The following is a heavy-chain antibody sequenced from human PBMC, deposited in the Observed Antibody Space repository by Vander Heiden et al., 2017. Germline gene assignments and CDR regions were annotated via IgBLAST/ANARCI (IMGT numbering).Heavy chain of an antibody. CDR1: GASISSAGYY. CDR2: IYYSGST. D-gene: IGHD2-15*01. V-gene: IGHV4-31*03. CDR3: ARARSIVVVAGFYFDY. Sequence: QVQLQESGPGLVKPSQTLSLTCTVSGASISSAGYYGSWIRQHPGKGLEWIGYIYYSGSTYYNPSLKSRVTISVDTSKNQFSLKLSSVTAADTAVYYCARARSIVVVAGFYFDYWGQGTLVTVSS. J-gene: IGHJ4*02.